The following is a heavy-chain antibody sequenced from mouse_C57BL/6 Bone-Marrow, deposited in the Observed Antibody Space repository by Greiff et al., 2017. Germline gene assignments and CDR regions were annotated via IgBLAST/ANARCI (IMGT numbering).Heavy chain of an antibody. J-gene: IGHJ3*01. V-gene: IGHV1-69*01. CDR3: ARSEYYGSAY. Sequence: VQLQQPGAELVMPGASVKLSCKASGYTFTSYWMHWVKQRPGQGLEWIGEIDPSDSYTNYNQKFKGKSTLTVDKSSSTAYMQLSSLTSEDSAVYYCARSEYYGSAYWGKGTLVTVSA. CDR2: IDPSDSYT. D-gene: IGHD1-1*01. CDR1: GYTFTSYW.